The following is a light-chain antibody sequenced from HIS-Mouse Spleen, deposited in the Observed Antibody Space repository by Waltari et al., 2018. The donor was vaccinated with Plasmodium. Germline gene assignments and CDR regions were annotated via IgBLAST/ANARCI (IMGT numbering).Light chain of an antibody. CDR3: QQYNNWSFT. V-gene: IGKV3-15*01. Sequence: EIVMTQSPATLSVSPGERATLSCRASQSVNSNLAWYQQKPGQAPRLLIYGASTRATGIPAGFSGSGSGTEFTLTISSLQSEDFAVYYCQQYNNWSFTFGPGTKVDIK. J-gene: IGKJ3*01. CDR2: GAS. CDR1: QSVNSN.